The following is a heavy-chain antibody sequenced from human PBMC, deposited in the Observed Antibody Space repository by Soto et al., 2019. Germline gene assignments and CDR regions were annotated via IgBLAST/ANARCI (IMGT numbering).Heavy chain of an antibody. J-gene: IGHJ5*02. V-gene: IGHV4-31*03. CDR2: IYYSGST. D-gene: IGHD1-20*01. Sequence: PSETLSLTCTVSGGSISSGGYYWSWIRQHPGKGLEWIGYIYYSGSTYYNPSLKSRVTISVDTSKNQFSLKLSSVTAADTAVYYCASQKDNWNDVWFDPWGQGTLVTVSS. CDR1: GGSISSGGYY. CDR3: ASQKDNWNDVWFDP.